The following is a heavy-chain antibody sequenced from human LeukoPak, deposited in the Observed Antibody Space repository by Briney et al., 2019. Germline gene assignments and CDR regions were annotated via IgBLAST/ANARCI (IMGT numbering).Heavy chain of an antibody. V-gene: IGHV3-23*01. Sequence: GGSLRLSCAASGFTFSSYAMSWVRQAPGKGLEWVSSISASGGRTYHADSVKGRFTISRDNSKNTLYLQMNSLRAGDTAVYYCATPPTVTRNYWGQGILVTVSS. CDR2: ISASGGRT. CDR1: GFTFSSYA. CDR3: ATPPTVTRNY. D-gene: IGHD4-17*01. J-gene: IGHJ4*02.